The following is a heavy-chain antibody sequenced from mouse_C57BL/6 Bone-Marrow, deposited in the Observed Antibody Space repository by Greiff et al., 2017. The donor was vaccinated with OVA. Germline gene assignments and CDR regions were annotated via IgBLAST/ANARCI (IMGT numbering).Heavy chain of an antibody. J-gene: IGHJ2*01. CDR1: GFTFSSYA. V-gene: IGHV5-4*03. Sequence: EVKLVESGGGLVKPGGSLKLSCAASGFTFSSYAMSWVRQTPEKRLEWVATISDGGSYTYYPDNVKGRFAMCVDNAKNNLYLQMSHLKSEDTAMYFWARVYDESSYFGYWGQGTTLTVSS. D-gene: IGHD2-12*01. CDR2: ISDGGSYT. CDR3: ARVYDESSYFGY.